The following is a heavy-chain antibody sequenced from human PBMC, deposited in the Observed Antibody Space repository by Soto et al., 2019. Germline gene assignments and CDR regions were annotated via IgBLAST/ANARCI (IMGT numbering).Heavy chain of an antibody. Sequence: SETLSLTCTASGGSITGSSYYWGWIRQPPGKGLEWIGSIYYSGSTYYNPSLKSRVTISVDTSKNQFSLKLSSVTAADTAVYYCMLGSGWKDFDYWGQGTLVTVSS. CDR1: GGSITGSSYY. CDR2: IYYSGST. D-gene: IGHD3-22*01. CDR3: MLGSGWKDFDY. V-gene: IGHV4-39*01. J-gene: IGHJ4*02.